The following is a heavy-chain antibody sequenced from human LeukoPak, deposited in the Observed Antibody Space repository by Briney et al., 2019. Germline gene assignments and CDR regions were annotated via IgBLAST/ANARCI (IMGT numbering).Heavy chain of an antibody. J-gene: IGHJ6*02. CDR1: GFTFSSYW. D-gene: IGHD2-15*01. CDR3: ARGRGCSGAICYRGLDV. V-gene: IGHV3-74*01. Sequence: PGGSLRLSCAASGFTFSSYWMHWVRQAPGKGLVWVSRINSDGSSTSYADSVKGRFTISRDNAKNTLYLQMNSLRAEDTAVYYCARGRGCSGAICYRGLDVWGQGTTVTVSS. CDR2: INSDGSST.